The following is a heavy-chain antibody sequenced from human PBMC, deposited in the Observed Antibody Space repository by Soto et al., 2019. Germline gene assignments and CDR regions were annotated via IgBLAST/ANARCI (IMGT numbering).Heavy chain of an antibody. CDR2: ISYDGKSM. CDR1: GFTFSSYA. V-gene: IGHV3-30*04. Sequence: QVQLVESGGGVVQPGRPLTLSCEASGFTFSSYAMHWVRQAPGKGLDWVAVISYDGKSMCYADSVKGRFTISRDNTYNILYLQMNSPRTDDTAVYYCARGDIVAVPAARGLNAFDVWGQGTMVTVSS. CDR3: ARGDIVAVPAARGLNAFDV. J-gene: IGHJ3*01. D-gene: IGHD2-2*01.